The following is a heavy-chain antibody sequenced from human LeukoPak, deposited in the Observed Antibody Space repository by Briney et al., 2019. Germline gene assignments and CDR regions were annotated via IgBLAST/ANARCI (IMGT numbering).Heavy chain of an antibody. J-gene: IGHJ3*02. CDR1: GYTFTSYY. CDR3: AREAGPRSGSWYKAFDI. CDR2: INPSGGST. V-gene: IGHV1-46*01. Sequence: ASVKVSCKASGYTFTSYYMHWVRQAPGQGLEWMGIINPSGGSTSYAQKFQGRVTMTRDTSTSTVYMELSSLRSEDTAVYYCAREAGPRSGSWYKAFDIWGQGTMVTVSS. D-gene: IGHD6-13*01.